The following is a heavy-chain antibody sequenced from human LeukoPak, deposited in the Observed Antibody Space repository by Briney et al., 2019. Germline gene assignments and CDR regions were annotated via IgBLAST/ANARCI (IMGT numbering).Heavy chain of an antibody. CDR2: ITDSGSTT. D-gene: IGHD5-18*01. CDR3: AKLSGDTDPG. CDR1: GFTFSSDG. V-gene: IGHV3-23*01. Sequence: GGSLRLSCAASGFTFSSDGMSWVRQAPGKGLEWVSSITDSGSTTYYADSVKGRFTISKDNSKNTLYLQMNSLRAEDTAIYYCAKLSGDTDPGWGQGTLV. J-gene: IGHJ4*02.